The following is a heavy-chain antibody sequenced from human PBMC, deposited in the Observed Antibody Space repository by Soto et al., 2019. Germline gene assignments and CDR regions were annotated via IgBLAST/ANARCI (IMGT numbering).Heavy chain of an antibody. CDR2: ISGYNGDT. J-gene: IGHJ6*02. D-gene: IGHD2-8*01. CDR1: GYTFTSYG. CDR3: AKNGQPPYYYYGMGV. V-gene: IGHV1-18*01. Sequence: ASVKVSCKASGYTFTSYGISWVRQAPGQGLEWMGWISGYNGDTKYAQKVQGRVTMTVDTSTYTAYMELRSLTSDDTAKYYCAKNGQPPYYYYGMGVWGQGTTVTVSS.